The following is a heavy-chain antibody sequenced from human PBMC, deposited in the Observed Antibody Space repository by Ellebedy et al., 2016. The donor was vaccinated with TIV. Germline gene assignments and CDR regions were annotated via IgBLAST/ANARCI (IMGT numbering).Heavy chain of an antibody. D-gene: IGHD3-16*01. CDR3: ARYDPVRGDFAY. Sequence: SETLSLTXNVSGDSVSSGSYYWTWIRQSPGKGLEWIGYIFHSGITKNNPSLKSRLTLSVDTSKNHFSLRLTSVTAADTAVYYCARYDPVRGDFAYWGQGIPVTVSS. CDR1: GDSVSSGSYY. V-gene: IGHV4-61*03. J-gene: IGHJ4*02. CDR2: IFHSGIT.